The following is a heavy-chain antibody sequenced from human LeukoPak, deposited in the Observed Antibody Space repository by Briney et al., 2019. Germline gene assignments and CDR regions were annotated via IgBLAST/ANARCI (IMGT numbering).Heavy chain of an antibody. J-gene: IGHJ3*02. V-gene: IGHV4-30-4*08. CDR1: GGSISRGDYY. D-gene: IGHD2-2*01. CDR3: ARDLERYCSSTSCYQAAFDI. CDR2: IYYSGST. Sequence: SETLSLTCTVSGGSISRGDYYWSWIRQPPGKGLEWIGYIYYSGSTYYNPSLKSRVTISVDTSKNQFSLKLSSVTAADTAVYYCARDLERYCSSTSCYQAAFDIWGQGTMVTVSS.